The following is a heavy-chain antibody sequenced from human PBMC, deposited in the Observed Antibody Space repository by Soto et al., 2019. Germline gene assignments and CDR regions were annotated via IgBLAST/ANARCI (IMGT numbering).Heavy chain of an antibody. CDR3: ARRYGASFDY. J-gene: IGHJ4*02. CDR2: IYYSGST. D-gene: IGHD4-17*01. CDR1: GGSISSYY. V-gene: IGHV4-59*01. Sequence: SATLSLTCTVSGGSISSYYWSCIRQPPGKGLEWIGYIYYSGSTNYNPSLKSRVTISVDTSKNQFSLKLSSVTAADTAVYYCARRYGASFDYWGQGTLVTVSS.